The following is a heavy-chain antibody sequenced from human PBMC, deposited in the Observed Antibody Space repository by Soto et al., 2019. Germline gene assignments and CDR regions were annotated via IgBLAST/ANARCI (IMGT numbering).Heavy chain of an antibody. CDR2: INAGNGNT. Sequence: ASVKVSCKASGYTFTSYAMHWVRQAPGQRLEWMGWINAGNGNTKYSQKFQGRVTITRDTSASTAYMELSSLRSEDTAVYYCARAASYYYFLSGELTTDKLDFWCKGIMVTV. CDR3: ARAASYYYFLSGELTTDKLDF. V-gene: IGHV1-3*01. CDR1: GYTFTSYA. D-gene: IGHD3-3*01. J-gene: IGHJ6*03.